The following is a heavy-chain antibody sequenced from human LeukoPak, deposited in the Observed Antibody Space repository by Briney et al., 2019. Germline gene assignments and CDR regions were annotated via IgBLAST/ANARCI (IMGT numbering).Heavy chain of an antibody. CDR1: GYTFTSYY. J-gene: IGHJ5*02. CDR2: INPSGGST. CDR3: AVVPAAMGDWFDP. Sequence: ASVKVSCEASGYTFTSYYMHWVRQAPGQGLEWMGIINPSGGSTSYAQKFQGRVTMTRDTSTSIVYMELSSLRSEDTAVYYCAVVPAAMGDWFDPWGQGTLVTVSS. D-gene: IGHD2-2*01. V-gene: IGHV1-46*01.